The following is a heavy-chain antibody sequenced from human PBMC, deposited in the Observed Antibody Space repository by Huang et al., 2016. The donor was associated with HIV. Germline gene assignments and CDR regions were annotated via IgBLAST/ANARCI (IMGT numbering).Heavy chain of an antibody. D-gene: IGHD5-18*01. Sequence: QVQLVESGGGVVKPGRSLRLSCAASGFPFNNHAMNWVRQAPGKGRDWVAVISNDGSNNYYADAVKGRFTISRDSSKSTLFLHMTSLRTEDTAVYYCARAKDTWDAYDIWGQGTMVIVSS. J-gene: IGHJ3*02. CDR3: ARAKDTWDAYDI. V-gene: IGHV3-30-3*01. CDR1: GFPFNNHA. CDR2: ISNDGSNN.